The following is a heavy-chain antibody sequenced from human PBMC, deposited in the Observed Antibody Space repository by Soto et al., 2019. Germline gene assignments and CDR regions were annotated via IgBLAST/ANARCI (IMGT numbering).Heavy chain of an antibody. D-gene: IGHD5-18*01. Sequence: SETLSLTCTVSGGSISNYYWSWIRQLPGKGLEWIGYIHSSGSTNYNPSLKSRVTISLDTSKNEFSLNLRFLTAADTAVYFCARNVDTSKAYYFDYWGQGTLVTASS. CDR1: GGSISNYY. CDR2: IHSSGST. V-gene: IGHV4-59*01. J-gene: IGHJ4*02. CDR3: ARNVDTSKAYYFDY.